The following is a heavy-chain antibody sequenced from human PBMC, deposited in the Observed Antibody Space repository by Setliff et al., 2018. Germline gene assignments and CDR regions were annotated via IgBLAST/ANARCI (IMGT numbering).Heavy chain of an antibody. J-gene: IGHJ6*03. CDR1: GYTFTSYG. CDR3: ARGGGQIHYDFWSGYFSDPQPNYYYYYMDV. CDR2: ISAYNGNT. Sequence: ASVKVSCKASGYTFTSYGISWVRQAPGQGLEWMGWISAYNGNTNYAQKLQGRVTMTTDTSTSTAYMELRSLRSEDTAVYYCARGGGQIHYDFWSGYFSDPQPNYYYYYMDVWGKGTTVTVSS. D-gene: IGHD3-3*01. V-gene: IGHV1-18*01.